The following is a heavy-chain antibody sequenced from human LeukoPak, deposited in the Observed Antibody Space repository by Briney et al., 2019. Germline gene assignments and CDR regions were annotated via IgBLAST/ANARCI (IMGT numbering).Heavy chain of an antibody. J-gene: IGHJ4*02. CDR3: VRLGYSYGYVY. V-gene: IGHV4-39*07. Sequence: SETLSLTCTVSGGSISSSSHYWGWIRQPPGKGLEWIGSMYYRGSTYHNPSLKSRVTISVDTSKNQFSLKLSSVTAADTAVYYCVRLGYSYGYVYWGQGTLVTVSS. D-gene: IGHD5-18*01. CDR2: MYYRGST. CDR1: GGSISSSSHY.